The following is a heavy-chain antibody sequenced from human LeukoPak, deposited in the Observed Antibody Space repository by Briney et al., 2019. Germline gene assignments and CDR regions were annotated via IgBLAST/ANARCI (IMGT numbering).Heavy chain of an antibody. CDR2: IKSKTDGGTT. CDR1: GFTFSSYA. Sequence: GGSLRLSCAASGFTFSSYAMHWVRQAPGKGLEWVGRIKSKTDGGTTDYPAPVKGRFTISRDDSKNTLYLQMNSLKTEDTAVYYCTTTILGYCSSTSCYDYWGQGTLVTVSS. V-gene: IGHV3-15*01. J-gene: IGHJ4*02. D-gene: IGHD2-2*01. CDR3: TTTILGYCSSTSCYDY.